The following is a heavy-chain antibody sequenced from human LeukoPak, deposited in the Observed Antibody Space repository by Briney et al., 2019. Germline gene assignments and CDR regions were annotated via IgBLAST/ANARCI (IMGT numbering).Heavy chain of an antibody. D-gene: IGHD3-22*01. V-gene: IGHV4-59*08. CDR2: IYYSGST. J-gene: IGHJ5*02. Sequence: SETLSLTCTVSGGSISSYYWSWIRQPPGKGLEWIGYIYYSGSTNYNPSLKSRVTISVDTSKNQFSLKLSSVTAADTAVYYCARRGYYDSSGYLEPWGQGTLVTVSS. CDR3: ARRGYYDSSGYLEP. CDR1: GGSISSYY.